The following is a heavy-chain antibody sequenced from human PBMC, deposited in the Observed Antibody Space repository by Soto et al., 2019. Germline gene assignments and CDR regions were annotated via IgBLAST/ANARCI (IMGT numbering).Heavy chain of an antibody. V-gene: IGHV3-23*01. CDR1: GFSFSSYD. Sequence: GGSLRLSGVASGFSFSSYDMSWVRQAPGKGLEWVSFIIGNSGTTYYADSVKGRFTISRDNSKNTLYLQMSRLGAEDTAAYYCAKGSPYSFSFNHWGQGTLVTVSS. D-gene: IGHD5-18*01. CDR3: AKGSPYSFSFNH. CDR2: IIGNSGTT. J-gene: IGHJ4*01.